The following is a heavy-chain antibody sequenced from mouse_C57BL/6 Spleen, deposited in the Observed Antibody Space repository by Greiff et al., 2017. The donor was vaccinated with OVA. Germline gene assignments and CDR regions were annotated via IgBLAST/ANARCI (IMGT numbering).Heavy chain of an antibody. V-gene: IGHV1-80*01. J-gene: IGHJ3*01. CDR1: GYAFSSYW. D-gene: IGHD1-1*01. CDR2: IYPGDGDT. Sequence: VQVVESGAELVKPGASVKISCKASGYAFSSYWMNWVKQRPGKGLEWIGQIYPGDGDTNYNGKFKGKATLTADKSSSTAYMQLSSLTSEDSAVYFCARGYYGSSYFAYWGQGTLVTVSA. CDR3: ARGYYGSSYFAY.